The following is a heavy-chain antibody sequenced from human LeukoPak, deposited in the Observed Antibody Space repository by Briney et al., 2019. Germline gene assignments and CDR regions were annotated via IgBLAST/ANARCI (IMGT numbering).Heavy chain of an antibody. CDR1: GFTFSSYS. Sequence: PGGSLRLSCAASGFTFSSYSMNWVRQAPGKGLEWVSYISSSSSTTYYADSVKGRFTISRDNSKNTLYLQMNSLRAEDTAVYYCAKDLVFGYYDSSGYSPVDYWGQGTLVTVSS. D-gene: IGHD3-22*01. J-gene: IGHJ4*02. V-gene: IGHV3-48*01. CDR2: ISSSSSTT. CDR3: AKDLVFGYYDSSGYSPVDY.